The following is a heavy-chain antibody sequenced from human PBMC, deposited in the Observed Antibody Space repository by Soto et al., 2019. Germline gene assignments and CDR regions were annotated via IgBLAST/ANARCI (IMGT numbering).Heavy chain of an antibody. CDR1: GFTFSSYW. V-gene: IGHV3-7*05. CDR2: IKQDGSEK. D-gene: IGHD6-13*01. J-gene: IGHJ4*02. CDR3: ARDNLAAAGTHLDY. Sequence: GGSLRLSCAASGFTFSSYWMSWVRQAPGKGLEWVANIKQDGSEKYYVDSVKGRFTISRDNAKNSLYLQMNSLRAEDTAVYYCARDNLAAAGTHLDYWGQGTLVTVSS.